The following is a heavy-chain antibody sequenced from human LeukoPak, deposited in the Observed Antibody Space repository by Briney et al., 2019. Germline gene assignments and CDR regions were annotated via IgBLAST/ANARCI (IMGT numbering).Heavy chain of an antibody. CDR2: ISYDGSNK. V-gene: IGHV3-30*18. CDR1: GFTVSSNY. J-gene: IGHJ6*02. CDR3: AKDIRRSGWLHYYYGMDV. D-gene: IGHD6-19*01. Sequence: PGGSLRLSCAASGFTVSSNYMNWVRQAPGKGLEWVAVISYDGSNKYYADSVKGRFTISRDNSKNTLYLQMNSLRAEDTAVYYCAKDIRRSGWLHYYYGMDVWGQGTTVTASS.